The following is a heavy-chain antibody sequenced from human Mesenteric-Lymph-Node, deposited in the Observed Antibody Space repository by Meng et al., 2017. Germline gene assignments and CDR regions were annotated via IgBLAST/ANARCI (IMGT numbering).Heavy chain of an antibody. D-gene: IGHD1-1*01. CDR2: ISLSDSRI. CDR1: RFIFDTYD. J-gene: IGHJ2*01. V-gene: IGHV3-21*02. CDR3: ASDPNWSTN. Sequence: VQVLEFGGGLVTPGGSLSLSCVGSRFIFDTYDMTWVRQAPGKGLEWVSSISLSDSRISYADSVKGRFTISRDNAKSSLYLQMNSLRAEDTAIYYCASDPNWSTNWGRGTLVTVSS.